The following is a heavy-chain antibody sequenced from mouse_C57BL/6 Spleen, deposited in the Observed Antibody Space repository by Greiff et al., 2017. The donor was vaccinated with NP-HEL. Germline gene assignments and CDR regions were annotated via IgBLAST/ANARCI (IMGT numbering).Heavy chain of an antibody. Sequence: VQLQQSGAELARPGASVKLSCKASGYTFTSYGISWVKQRTGQGLEWIGEIYPRSGNTYYNEKFKGKATLTAAKSSSTAYMELRSLTSEDSSVYFCANSNYGVDCAMGYWGQGTSVTVSS. CDR2: IYPRSGNT. CDR3: ANSNYGVDCAMGY. V-gene: IGHV1-81*01. D-gene: IGHD2-5*01. J-gene: IGHJ4*01. CDR1: GYTFTSYG.